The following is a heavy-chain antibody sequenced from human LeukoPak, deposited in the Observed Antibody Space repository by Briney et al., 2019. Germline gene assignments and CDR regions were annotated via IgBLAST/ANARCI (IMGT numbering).Heavy chain of an antibody. D-gene: IGHD4-17*01. CDR1: GFTFRSYE. CDR3: VRGGYGDYGRGS. Sequence: GGSLKLSCVASGFTFRSYEMNWVRQAPGKGLEWIAYIYSSGSTTYYADSVKGRFTVSRDNAKNSLYLQMNSLRVEDTAVYYCVRGGYGDYGRGSWGQGTLLTVSS. J-gene: IGHJ5*02. CDR2: IYSSGSTT. V-gene: IGHV3-48*03.